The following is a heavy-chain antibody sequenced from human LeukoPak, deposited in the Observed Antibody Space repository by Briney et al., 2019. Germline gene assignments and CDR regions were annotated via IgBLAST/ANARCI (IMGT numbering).Heavy chain of an antibody. CDR2: INPNSGGT. D-gene: IGHD6-19*01. CDR1: GYTFTRYY. V-gene: IGHV1-2*02. Sequence: ASVKVSCKASGYTFTRYYMHWVRQPPGQGLEWMGWINPNSGGTHYAQKFQGRVTMTRDTSISTAYMELGRLRSDDTAVYYCARDPLAGRIGYSSGWYVFNYFDYWGQGTLVTVSS. J-gene: IGHJ4*02. CDR3: ARDPLAGRIGYSSGWYVFNYFDY.